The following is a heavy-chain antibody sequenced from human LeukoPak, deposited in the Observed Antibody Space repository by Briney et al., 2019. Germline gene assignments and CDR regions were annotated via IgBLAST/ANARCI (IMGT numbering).Heavy chain of an antibody. CDR2: ISTSSSYI. D-gene: IGHD2-15*01. CDR3: ARDRSPCSGGSCYSDF. CDR1: GFAFSNYA. J-gene: IGHJ4*02. Sequence: GGSLRLSCTTSGFAFSNYAMNWVRQAPGKGPEWVSSISTSSSYIYYADSVKGRFTISRDNAKNSLYLQMNSLRAEDTAVYYCARDRSPCSGGSCYSDFWGQGTLVTVSS. V-gene: IGHV3-21*01.